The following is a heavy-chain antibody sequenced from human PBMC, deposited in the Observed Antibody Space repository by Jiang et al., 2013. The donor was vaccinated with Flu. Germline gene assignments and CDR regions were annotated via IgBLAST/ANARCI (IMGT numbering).Heavy chain of an antibody. V-gene: IGHV4-59*01. CDR2: IYNSGST. D-gene: IGHD3-22*01. CDR1: GGSISSYY. Sequence: TVSGGSISSYYWSWIRQPPGKGLEWIGYIYNSGSTNYNPSLRSRVTISLDTSKNQFSLNLSSVTAADTALYYCARERRDYDSSGYYHFYYGMDVWGKGTPVTVSS. CDR3: ARERRDYDSSGYYHFYYGMDV. J-gene: IGHJ6*04.